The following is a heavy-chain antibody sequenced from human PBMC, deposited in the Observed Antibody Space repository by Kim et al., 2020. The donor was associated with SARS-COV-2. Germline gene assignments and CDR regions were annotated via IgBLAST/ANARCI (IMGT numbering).Heavy chain of an antibody. CDR2: IRSKTAGGTA. V-gene: IGHV3-15*01. CDR3: TTDPDYDILTGSYIHFEN. J-gene: IGHJ4*02. CDR1: GFTFSNAW. Sequence: GGSLRLSCAASGFTFSNAWMSWVRQAPGKGLEWVGRIRSKTAGGTADYAAPVKGRFAISRDDSRNTLYLQLNSLKTEDTAVYYCTTDPDYDILTGSYIHFENWGQGTLVTVSS. D-gene: IGHD3-9*01.